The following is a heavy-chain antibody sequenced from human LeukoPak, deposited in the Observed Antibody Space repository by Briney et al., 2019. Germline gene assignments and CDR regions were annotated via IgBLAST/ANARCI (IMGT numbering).Heavy chain of an antibody. CDR1: GGSISSSRYY. CDR3: GRHRIAAVDDAFDI. CDR2: IYYSGST. Sequence: PSETLSHTCTVSGGSISSSRYYRGWIRQPPGKGLEWIGTIYYSGSTYYNPSLKSRVTISVDTSKNQCSLKLSSVTAADTTVSYCGRHRIAAVDDAFDIWGHGTMVTVSS. D-gene: IGHD6-13*01. V-gene: IGHV4-39*01. J-gene: IGHJ3*02.